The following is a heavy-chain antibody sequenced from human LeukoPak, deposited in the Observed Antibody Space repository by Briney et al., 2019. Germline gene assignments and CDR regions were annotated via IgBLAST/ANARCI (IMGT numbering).Heavy chain of an antibody. V-gene: IGHV1-69*05. CDR1: GGTFSSYA. D-gene: IGHD3-10*01. CDR2: IIPIFGTA. Sequence: GASVKVSCKASGGTFSSYAISWVRQAPGQGLEWMGGIIPIFGTANYAQKFPGRVTITTDESTSTAYMELSSLRSEDTAVYYCARGGYYYGSGSYFDYWGQGTLVTVSS. CDR3: ARGGYYYGSGSYFDY. J-gene: IGHJ4*02.